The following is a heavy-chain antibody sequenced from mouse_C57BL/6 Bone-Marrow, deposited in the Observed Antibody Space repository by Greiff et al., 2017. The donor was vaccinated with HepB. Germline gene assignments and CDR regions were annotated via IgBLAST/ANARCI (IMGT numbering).Heavy chain of an antibody. V-gene: IGHV6-6*01. D-gene: IGHD1-1*01. J-gene: IGHJ4*01. CDR3: TNYYGSSHAMDY. Sequence: EVHLVESGGGLVQPGGSMKLSCAASGFTFSDAWMDWVRQSPEKGLEWVAEIRNKANNHATYYAESVKGRFTISRDDSKSSVYLQMNSLRAEDTGIYYCTNYYGSSHAMDYWGQGTSVTVSS. CDR1: GFTFSDAW. CDR2: IRNKANNHAT.